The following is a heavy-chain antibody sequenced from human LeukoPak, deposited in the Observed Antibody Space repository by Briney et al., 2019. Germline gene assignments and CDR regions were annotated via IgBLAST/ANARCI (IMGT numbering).Heavy chain of an antibody. CDR2: INHSGST. Sequence: SETLSLTCAVYGGSFSGYYWSWIRQPPGKGLEWIGEINHSGSTNYNPSLKSRVTISVDTSKNQFSLKLSSVTAADTAVYYCARGKRWYSSSWYYFDYWGQGTLVTVSS. D-gene: IGHD6-13*01. CDR1: GGSFSGYY. V-gene: IGHV4-34*01. CDR3: ARGKRWYSSSWYYFDY. J-gene: IGHJ4*02.